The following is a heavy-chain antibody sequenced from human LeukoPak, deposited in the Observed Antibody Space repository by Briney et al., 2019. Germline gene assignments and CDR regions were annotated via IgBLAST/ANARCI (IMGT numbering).Heavy chain of an antibody. CDR1: GGSFSGYY. Sequence: SETLSLTCAVYGGSFSGYYWSWIRQPPGKGLEWIGEINHSGSTNYNPSLKSRATISVDTSKNQFSLKLSSVTAADTAVYYCARGDGDYVDYWGQGTLVTVSS. CDR3: ARGDGDYVDY. CDR2: INHSGST. J-gene: IGHJ4*02. V-gene: IGHV4-34*01. D-gene: IGHD4-17*01.